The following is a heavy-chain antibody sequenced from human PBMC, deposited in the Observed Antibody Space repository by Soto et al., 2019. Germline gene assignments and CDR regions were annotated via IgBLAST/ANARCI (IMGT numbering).Heavy chain of an antibody. CDR1: GGSISSYY. D-gene: IGHD6-6*01. V-gene: IGHV4-59*01. CDR3: ARGFVSSSGEFDY. J-gene: IGHJ4*02. CDR2: IYYSGGT. Sequence: QVQLQESGPGLVKPSETLSLTCTVSGGSISSYYWSWIRQPPGKGLEWIGYIYYSGGTNYNPSLKSRVTISVDTSKNQFSLKLSSVTAADTAVYYCARGFVSSSGEFDYWGQGTLVTVSS.